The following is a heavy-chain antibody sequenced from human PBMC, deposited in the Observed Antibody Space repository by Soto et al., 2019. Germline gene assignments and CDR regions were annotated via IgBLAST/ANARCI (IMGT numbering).Heavy chain of an antibody. V-gene: IGHV1-18*01. CDR2: VSTYSNIT. CDR3: ARNGERDLGLNYYFYYGMDV. D-gene: IGHD3-10*01. J-gene: IGHJ6*02. CDR1: DYIFTTYG. Sequence: SLKLYCKASDYIFTTYGIGWVRQAPGQGLEWMGWVSTYSNITNYAQKFQGRVTMTTETSTSTVYMELRSLRSDDTAMYYCARNGERDLGLNYYFYYGMDVWGQGTSVTVSS.